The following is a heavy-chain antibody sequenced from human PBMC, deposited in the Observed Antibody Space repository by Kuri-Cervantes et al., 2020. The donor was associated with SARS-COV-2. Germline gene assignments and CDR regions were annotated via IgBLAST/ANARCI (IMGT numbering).Heavy chain of an antibody. D-gene: IGHD1-20*01. J-gene: IGHJ3*02. Sequence: ASVKVSCKASGYTFTSYYMHWVRQAPGQGLEWMGIINPSGGSTSYAQKFQGRVTMTWDTSTSTVYMELSSLRSEDTAVYYCARSISGITGTTAAFDIWGQGTMVTVSS. CDR3: ARSISGITGTTAAFDI. CDR1: GYTFTSYY. V-gene: IGHV1-46*01. CDR2: INPSGGST.